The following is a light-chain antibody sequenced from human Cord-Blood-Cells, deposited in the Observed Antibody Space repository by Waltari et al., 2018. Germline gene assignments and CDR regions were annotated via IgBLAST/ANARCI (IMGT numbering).Light chain of an antibody. CDR1: QGIGSY. Sequence: AIRMTQSPSSLSASTGDRVTITCRVSQGIGSYLAWYQQKPGKAPKHLIYAASTLQSGVPSRFSGSGSGTDFTLTISCLQSEDFATYYCQQYYSYPRTFGQGTKVEIK. J-gene: IGKJ1*01. CDR3: QQYYSYPRT. V-gene: IGKV1-8*01. CDR2: AAS.